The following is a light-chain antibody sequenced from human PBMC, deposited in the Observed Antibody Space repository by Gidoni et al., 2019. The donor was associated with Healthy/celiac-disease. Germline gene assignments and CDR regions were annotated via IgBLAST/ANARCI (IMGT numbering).Light chain of an antibody. CDR1: QSSSSW. Sequence: DIQITQSPSTLSASVGDRVTCTCRASQSSSSWLAWYQQKPGKAPKLLIYKASSLESGVPSRCSGSGSGTEFTLTISRLQPDDFATYYCQQYNSQFTFGPXTKVDIK. CDR2: KAS. CDR3: QQYNSQFT. J-gene: IGKJ3*01. V-gene: IGKV1-5*03.